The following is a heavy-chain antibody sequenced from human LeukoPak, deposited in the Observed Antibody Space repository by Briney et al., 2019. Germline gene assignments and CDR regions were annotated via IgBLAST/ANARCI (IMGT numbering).Heavy chain of an antibody. D-gene: IGHD3-16*02. CDR3: ARRYTYAEYFQH. Sequence: ASVKVSCKASGGTFSSYAISWVRQAPGQGLEWMGGIIPIFGTANYAQKFQGRVTITADESTSTAYMELSSLRSEDTAVYYCARRYTYAEYFQHWGQGTLVTVSS. V-gene: IGHV1-69*13. J-gene: IGHJ1*01. CDR2: IIPIFGTA. CDR1: GGTFSSYA.